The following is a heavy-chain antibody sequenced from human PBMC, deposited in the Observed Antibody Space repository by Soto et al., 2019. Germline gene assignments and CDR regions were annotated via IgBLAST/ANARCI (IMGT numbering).Heavy chain of an antibody. Sequence: SVKVSCKASGGTFGSHGIAWVRQAPGQGLEWMGGFIAMLGTPTYAKKVQGRATITPDESLTSSYLELRSLRSEDTGVYFCARGAMANFDYWGQGTVVTVSS. CDR3: ARGAMANFDY. CDR2: FIAMLGTP. CDR1: GGTFGSHG. D-gene: IGHD5-18*01. J-gene: IGHJ4*02. V-gene: IGHV1-69*13.